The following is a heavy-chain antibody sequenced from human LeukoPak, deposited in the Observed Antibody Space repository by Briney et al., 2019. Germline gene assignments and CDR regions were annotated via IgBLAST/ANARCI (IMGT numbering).Heavy chain of an antibody. J-gene: IGHJ4*02. CDR2: VYYSGST. CDR1: GDFITAYY. CDR3: ASNTGTVFDY. Sequence: SETLSLTCTVSGDFITAYYWSWIRQPPGKGLESIGYVYYSGSTEYNPSLRSRVTISLEMSKRQFSLNLTSVTAADTAVYYCASNTGTVFDYWGQGALVTVSS. V-gene: IGHV4-59*01. D-gene: IGHD7-27*01.